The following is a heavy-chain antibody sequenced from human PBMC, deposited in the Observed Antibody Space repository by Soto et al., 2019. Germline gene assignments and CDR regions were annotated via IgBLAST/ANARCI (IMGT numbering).Heavy chain of an antibody. D-gene: IGHD7-27*01. V-gene: IGHV3-11*01. CDR3: AREPLGIQCAFDI. CDR1: GFTFSDYY. Sequence: GGSLRLSCAASGFTFSDYYMSWIRQAPGKGLEWVSYISSSGNTIYYADSVKGRFTISRDNAKNSVYLQMNSLRAEDTAVYYGAREPLGIQCAFDIWGQGTMVTV. J-gene: IGHJ3*02. CDR2: ISSSGNTI.